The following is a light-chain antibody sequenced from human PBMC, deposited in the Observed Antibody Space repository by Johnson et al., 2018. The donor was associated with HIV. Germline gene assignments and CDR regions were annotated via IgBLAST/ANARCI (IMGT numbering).Light chain of an antibody. V-gene: IGLV1-51*02. J-gene: IGLJ1*01. CDR2: ENN. Sequence: QSVLTHPPSVSAAPGQKVTISCSGSSSNIGNNYVSWYQQLPGTAPKLLIYENNKRPSGIPDRFSGSTSGTSATLGITGLQTGDEADYYCGTWDSSLSAYVFGTGTKVTVL. CDR1: SSNIGNNY. CDR3: GTWDSSLSAYV.